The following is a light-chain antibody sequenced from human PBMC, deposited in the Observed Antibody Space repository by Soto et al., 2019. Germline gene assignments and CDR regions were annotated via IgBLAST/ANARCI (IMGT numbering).Light chain of an antibody. CDR3: CSYAGNRVV. J-gene: IGLJ2*01. CDR2: DVA. Sequence: QSALTQPRSVSGSPGQSVTISCTGTRSDVGGYNFVSWYQQHPGKAPTLIIYDVAKRPSGVPNRFSGSKSADTASLTISGLQPEDEADYCCCSYAGNRVVFGGGTKLTVL. V-gene: IGLV2-11*01. CDR1: RSDVGGYNF.